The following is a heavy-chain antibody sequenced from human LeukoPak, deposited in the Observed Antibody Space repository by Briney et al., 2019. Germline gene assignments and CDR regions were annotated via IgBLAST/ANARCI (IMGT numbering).Heavy chain of an antibody. Sequence: GGALRLSCAASGFTFSSYGMHWGRQAPGKGLEWVAVIWYDGSNKYYADSVKGRFTISRDNSKNTLYLQMNSLRAEDTAVYYCARGLLAYCGGDCYPIAFDIWGQGTMVTVSS. D-gene: IGHD2-21*02. CDR2: IWYDGSNK. CDR1: GFTFSSYG. V-gene: IGHV3-33*01. J-gene: IGHJ3*02. CDR3: ARGLLAYCGGDCYPIAFDI.